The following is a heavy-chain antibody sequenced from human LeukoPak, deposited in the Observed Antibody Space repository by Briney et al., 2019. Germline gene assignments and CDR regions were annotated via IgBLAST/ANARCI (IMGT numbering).Heavy chain of an antibody. CDR1: GGSISTYY. CDR3: AREAYYYDTRNSYPLAYYSGMDV. V-gene: IGHV4-4*07. Sequence: PSETLSLTCSVSGGSISTYYWSWIRQSAGKGLEWIGRIYKSGSSNYNPSLKSRVSMSVDSSKNHFSLNLTSVTAEDTAVYYCAREAYYYDTRNSYPLAYYSGMDVWGQGTTVTISS. CDR2: IYKSGSS. J-gene: IGHJ6*02. D-gene: IGHD3-22*01.